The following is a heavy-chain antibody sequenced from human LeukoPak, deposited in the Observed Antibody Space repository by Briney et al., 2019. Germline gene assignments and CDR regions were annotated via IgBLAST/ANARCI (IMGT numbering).Heavy chain of an antibody. CDR1: GYTFTGYY. CDR2: INPNSGGT. V-gene: IGHV1-2*02. D-gene: IGHD5-24*01. J-gene: IGHJ4*02. Sequence: GASVKVSCKASGYTFTGYYMHWVRQAPGQGLEWMGWINPNSGGTNYAQKFQGRVTMTRDTSIGTAYMELSRLRSDDTAVYYCARDGDYRDGHNLALFDYWGQGTLVTVSS. CDR3: ARDGDYRDGHNLALFDY.